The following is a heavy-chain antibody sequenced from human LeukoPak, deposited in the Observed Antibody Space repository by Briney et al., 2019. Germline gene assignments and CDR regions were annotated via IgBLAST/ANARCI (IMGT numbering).Heavy chain of an antibody. Sequence: GGSLRLSFADSGFTFSRSAMSCVPQAPGKGLGCVSNITGGGSGGSGSGGSRYSADSVKRRVPLSRETSKNTLKPQMNSLRAEDTAVYYCAKGYGSVGATGDYWGQGTLVTVSS. V-gene: IGHV3-23*01. D-gene: IGHD1-26*01. CDR1: GFTFSRSA. CDR3: AKGYGSVGATGDY. CDR2: ITGGGSGGSGSGGSR. J-gene: IGHJ4*02.